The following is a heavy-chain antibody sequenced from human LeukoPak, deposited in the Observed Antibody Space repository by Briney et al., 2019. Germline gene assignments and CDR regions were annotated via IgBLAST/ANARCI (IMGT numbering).Heavy chain of an antibody. Sequence: GGSLRLSCAASGFTFSSYAMHWVRQAPGKGLEWLAFIRYDGSNKYYADSVKGRFTISRDNAKNSLYLQMNSLRAEDTAVYYCARVRKDIVVVPGAMRDTYYFDYWGQGTLVTVSS. CDR3: ARVRKDIVVVPGAMRDTYYFDY. D-gene: IGHD2-2*01. CDR2: IRYDGSNK. V-gene: IGHV3-30*02. CDR1: GFTFSSYA. J-gene: IGHJ4*02.